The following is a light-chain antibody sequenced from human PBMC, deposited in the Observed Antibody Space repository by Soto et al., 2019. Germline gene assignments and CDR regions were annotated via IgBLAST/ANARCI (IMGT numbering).Light chain of an antibody. CDR2: AAS. Sequence: DIQMTQSPSSLSASVGDRVTITCRASQGISNYLAWYQQKPGKVPKLLIYAASTLQSGVPSRFSGSGSGTDFTLTISGLQPEDVATYYCQKYIGGPRTFGQGTKVEIK. CDR3: QKYIGGPRT. V-gene: IGKV1-27*01. J-gene: IGKJ1*01. CDR1: QGISNY.